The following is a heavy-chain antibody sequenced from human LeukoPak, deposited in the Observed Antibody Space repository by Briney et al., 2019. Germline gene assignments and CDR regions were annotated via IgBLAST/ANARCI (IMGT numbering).Heavy chain of an antibody. Sequence: SETLSLTCTVSGGSISSYYWSWIRQPPGKGLEWIGYIYYSGSTNYNPSLKSRVTISVDTSKNQFSLKLSSVTAADTAVYYCARASAGYSSGWYFDYWGQGTLVTVSS. CDR2: IYYSGST. CDR1: GGSISSYY. D-gene: IGHD6-19*01. V-gene: IGHV4-59*01. J-gene: IGHJ4*02. CDR3: ARASAGYSSGWYFDY.